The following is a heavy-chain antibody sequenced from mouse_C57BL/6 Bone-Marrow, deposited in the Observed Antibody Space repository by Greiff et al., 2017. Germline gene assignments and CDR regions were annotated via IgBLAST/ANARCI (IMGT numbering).Heavy chain of an antibody. CDR2: LYPRDGST. V-gene: IGHV1-85*01. CDR3: ARGTVVAHWYFDV. CDR1: GYTFTSYD. Sequence: VQLQQSGPELVKPGASVKLSCKASGYTFTSYDINWVKQRPGQGLEWIGWLYPRDGSTKYNEKFKGKATLTVDTSSSTAYMELHSLTSEDSAVYFCARGTVVAHWYFDVWGTGTTVTVSS. J-gene: IGHJ1*03. D-gene: IGHD1-1*01.